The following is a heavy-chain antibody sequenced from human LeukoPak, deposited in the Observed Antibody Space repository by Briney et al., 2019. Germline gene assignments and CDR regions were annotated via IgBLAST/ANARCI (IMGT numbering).Heavy chain of an antibody. CDR3: ARHASVDGNWPRPLDY. J-gene: IGHJ4*02. CDR2: IYTSGST. V-gene: IGHV4-4*07. CDR1: GGSISSYY. D-gene: IGHD6-19*01. Sequence: SETLSLTCTVSGGSISSYYWSWIRQPAGKGLEWIGRIYTSGSTNYNPSLKSRVTISVDKSKNQFSLKLTSVTAADTAVYYCARHASVDGNWPRPLDYWGQGRLVTVSS.